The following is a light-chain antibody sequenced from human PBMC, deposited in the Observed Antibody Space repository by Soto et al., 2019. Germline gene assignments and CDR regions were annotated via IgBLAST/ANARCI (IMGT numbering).Light chain of an antibody. CDR1: SSDVGGYNL. V-gene: IGLV2-23*01. J-gene: IGLJ1*01. CDR3: YSYAGRNLYV. CDR2: EGS. Sequence: QSLLSQPASVSWSPGHLITISCTGTSSDVGGYNLVSWYQQHPGKAPKLMIYEGSQRPSGVSNRFSGSKSGNTASLTISGLQAEEEADYYCYSYAGRNLYVFGTGTKVTVL.